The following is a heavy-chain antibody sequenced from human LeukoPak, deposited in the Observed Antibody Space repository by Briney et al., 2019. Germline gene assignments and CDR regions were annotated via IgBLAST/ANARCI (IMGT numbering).Heavy chain of an antibody. J-gene: IGHJ4*02. V-gene: IGHV3-23*01. CDR2: ISGSGGST. Sequence: PGGSLRLSCAASGFTFSSYAMSWVRQAPGKGMEWVSAISGSGGSTYYADSVKGRFTISRDNSKNTLYLQMNSLRAEDTAVYYCAKGRRDGYNFGGFPSQPYDYWGQGTLVTVSS. CDR3: AKGRRDGYNFGGFPSQPYDY. CDR1: GFTFSSYA. D-gene: IGHD5-24*01.